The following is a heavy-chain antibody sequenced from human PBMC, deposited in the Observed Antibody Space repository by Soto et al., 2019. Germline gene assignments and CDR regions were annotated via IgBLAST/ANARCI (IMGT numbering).Heavy chain of an antibody. V-gene: IGHV1-3*01. CDR3: ARYPEGRKRGVFDY. D-gene: IGHD3-10*01. CDR2: INAGNGNT. CDR1: GYTFTSYA. Sequence: QVQLVQSGAEVKKPGASVKVSCKASGYTFTSYAMHWVRQAPGQRLEWMGWINAGNGNTKYSQKFQGRVTITRDTSASTAYMELSSLRSEDTAVYYCARYPEGRKRGVFDYWGQGTLVTVSS. J-gene: IGHJ4*02.